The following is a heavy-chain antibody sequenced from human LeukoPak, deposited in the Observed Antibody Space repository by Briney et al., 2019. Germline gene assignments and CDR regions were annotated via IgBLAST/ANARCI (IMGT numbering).Heavy chain of an antibody. CDR2: ISWNSGSI. V-gene: IGHV3-9*01. D-gene: IGHD3-22*01. CDR3: AKSLGYTMIVPGVDV. Sequence: GGSLRLSCAASGFTFDDYAMHWVRQAPGKGLEWVSGISWNSGSIGYADSVKGRFTISRDNAKNSLYLQMNSLRAEDTDLYYCAKSLGYTMIVPGVDVWGQGTTVTVSS. J-gene: IGHJ6*02. CDR1: GFTFDDYA.